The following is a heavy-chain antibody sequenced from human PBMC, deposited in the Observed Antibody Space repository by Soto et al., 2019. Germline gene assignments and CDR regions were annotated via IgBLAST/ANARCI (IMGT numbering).Heavy chain of an antibody. Sequence: LSLTCSVSGRSMSSNYWSWIRQSPDKGLEWLGYVFYGGTDYNPSLEGRVTMSVETSKSQFSLKLTSVTAADTAVYYCASYRGAFYFDSWGQGLLVTVSS. D-gene: IGHD3-16*01. V-gene: IGHV4-59*01. CDR2: VFYGGT. J-gene: IGHJ4*02. CDR1: GRSMSSNY. CDR3: ASYRGAFYFDS.